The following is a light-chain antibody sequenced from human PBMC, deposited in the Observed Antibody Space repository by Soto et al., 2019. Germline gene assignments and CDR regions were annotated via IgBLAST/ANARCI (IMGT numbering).Light chain of an antibody. Sequence: IQMTQSPSTLSASVGDRVTITCRASQSISTWLAWYQQKPGKAPKLLIYDASSLESGVPSRSSGSGSGTEFTLTISSLQPDDFATYYCQQYNSYSPRTFGQGTKVDIK. CDR3: QQYNSYSPRT. CDR2: DAS. CDR1: QSISTW. V-gene: IGKV1-5*01. J-gene: IGKJ1*01.